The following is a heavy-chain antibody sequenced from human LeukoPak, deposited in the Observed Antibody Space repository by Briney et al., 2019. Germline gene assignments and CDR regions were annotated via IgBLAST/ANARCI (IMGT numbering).Heavy chain of an antibody. CDR1: GYTFTSYY. CDR3: ARNPSITMVRGVIITPIYYYYMDV. Sequence: GASVKVSCKASGYTFTSYYMHWVRQAPGQGLEWMGIINPSGGSTSYAQKFQGRVTMTRDTSISTAYMELSRLRSDDTAVYYCARNPSITMVRGVIITPIYYYYMDVWGKGTTVTVSS. CDR2: INPSGGST. D-gene: IGHD3-10*01. J-gene: IGHJ6*03. V-gene: IGHV1-46*01.